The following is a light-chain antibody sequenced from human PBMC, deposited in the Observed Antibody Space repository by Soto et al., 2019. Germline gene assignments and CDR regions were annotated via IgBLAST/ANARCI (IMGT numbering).Light chain of an antibody. J-gene: IGKJ1*01. CDR3: QQYESYPWT. CDR1: HSISGW. V-gene: IGKV1-5*01. CDR2: DAS. Sequence: DIHVTQSPSTLSAALEDRVTISCRARHSISGWLAWYQQKPGNAPELLIYDASTLQSGVPSRFSGSGSGTEFTLTISGLQPDDFATYHCQQYESYPWTFGQGTKVDIK.